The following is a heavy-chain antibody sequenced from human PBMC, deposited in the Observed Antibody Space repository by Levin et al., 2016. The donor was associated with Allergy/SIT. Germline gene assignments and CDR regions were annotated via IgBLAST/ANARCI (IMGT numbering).Heavy chain of an antibody. CDR2: IIPIFGTA. D-gene: IGHD6-13*01. V-gene: IGHV1-69*13. J-gene: IGHJ6*02. CDR1: GYTFTGYY. CDR3: ASHIDRGSSWYWYYYYGMDV. Sequence: SVKVSCKASGYTFTGYYMHWVRQAPGQGLEWMGGIIPIFGTANYAQKFQGRVTITADESTSTAYMELSSLRSEDTAVYYCASHIDRGSSWYWYYYYGMDVWGQGTTVTVSS.